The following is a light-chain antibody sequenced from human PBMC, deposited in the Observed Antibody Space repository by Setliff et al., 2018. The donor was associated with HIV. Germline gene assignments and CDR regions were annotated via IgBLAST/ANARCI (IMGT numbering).Light chain of an antibody. CDR3: CSFTSSSTLII. V-gene: IGLV2-14*03. Sequence: ALAQPASVSGSPGQSITISCTGTSSDVGGYNYVSWYQQHPGKAPKLLIFDVSDRPSGISNRFSGSKSGTTASLTISGLQAEDEADYYCCSFTSSSTLIIVGGGTKVTVL. J-gene: IGLJ2*01. CDR2: DVS. CDR1: SSDVGGYNY.